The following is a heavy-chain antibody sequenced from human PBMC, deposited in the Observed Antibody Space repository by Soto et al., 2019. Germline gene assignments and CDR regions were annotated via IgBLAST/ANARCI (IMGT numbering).Heavy chain of an antibody. D-gene: IGHD2-15*01. CDR1: GGSISSYY. V-gene: IGHV4-59*01. CDR2: IYYSGST. J-gene: IGHJ5*02. Sequence: SETLSLTCSVSGGSISSYYGSWIRPKPGKGLEWIGYIYYSGSTNYNPSLKSRVTISVDTSKNQFSLKLSSVTAADTAVYYCAGNELLVAATGWFDPWGQGTLVTVSS. CDR3: AGNELLVAATGWFDP.